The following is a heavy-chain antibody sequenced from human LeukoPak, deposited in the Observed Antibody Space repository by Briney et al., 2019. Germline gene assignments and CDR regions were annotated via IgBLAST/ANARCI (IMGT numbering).Heavy chain of an antibody. Sequence: GGSLRLSCAASGFTFSDYYMNWIRQAPGKGLEWVSYISSSGSSIYYADSVKGRFTSSRDNAKNSLVLQMNRLRAEDTAVYYCARVGSLAAAGTIDYWGQGTLVTVSS. CDR1: GFTFSDYY. J-gene: IGHJ4*02. V-gene: IGHV3-11*04. CDR3: ARVGSLAAAGTIDY. D-gene: IGHD6-13*01. CDR2: ISSSGSSI.